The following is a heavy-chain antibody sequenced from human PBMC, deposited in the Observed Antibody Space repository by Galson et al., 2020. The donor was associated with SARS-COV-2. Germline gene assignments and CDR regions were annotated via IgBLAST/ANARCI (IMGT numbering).Heavy chain of an antibody. CDR1: GFSLSTPGVG. J-gene: IGHJ4*02. Sequence: KMSGPTLVKATQTLTLTCTFSGFSLSTPGVGVGWVRQPPGNTLEWLALIHWDDDKRYSPSLKNRLTITQDTSKNRVVFTLNNMGSLDTATYFGARTHYYDISGYFDYWGQGTLVTVSS. CDR2: IHWDDDK. V-gene: IGHV2-5*02. D-gene: IGHD3-22*01. CDR3: ARTHYYDISGYFDY.